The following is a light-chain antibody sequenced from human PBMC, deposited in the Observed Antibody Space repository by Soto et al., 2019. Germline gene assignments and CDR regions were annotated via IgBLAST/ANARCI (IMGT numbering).Light chain of an antibody. CDR2: EVS. J-gene: IGLJ3*02. CDR1: SSDDGGYNY. V-gene: IGLV2-8*01. Sequence: ALTQPPSASGSPGQSVTISCTGTSSDDGGYNYVSWYQQHPGKAPKLMIYEVSKRPSGVPDRFSGSKSGNTASLTVSGLQAEDEADYYCSSYAGSNKWEVFGGGTKLTVL. CDR3: SSYAGSNKWEV.